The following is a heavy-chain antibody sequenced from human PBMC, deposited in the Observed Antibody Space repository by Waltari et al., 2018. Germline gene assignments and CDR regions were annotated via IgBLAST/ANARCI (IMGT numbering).Heavy chain of an antibody. J-gene: IGHJ6*03. Sequence: EVQLVETGGALIQKGGSLRLPCEASGFPVSHNYLGWVRLAPGQGPEWVSSITPNDDTFYSDSVRGRFNILRDTSKNTLHLQMSFLRAEDTAVYYCVTLKPPGHYFYMDVWGKGTTVNVSS. CDR1: GFPVSHNY. D-gene: IGHD2-8*02. CDR2: ITPNDDT. CDR3: VTLKPPGHYFYMDV. V-gene: IGHV3-53*02.